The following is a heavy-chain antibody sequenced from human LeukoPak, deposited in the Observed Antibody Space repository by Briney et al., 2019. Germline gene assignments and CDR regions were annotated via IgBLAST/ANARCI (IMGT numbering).Heavy chain of an antibody. CDR1: GFTFSSYS. Sequence: GGSLRLSCAASGFTFSSYSMNWVRQAPGKGLEWVSSTSSISSNIYYADSVKGRFTISRDNAKNSLYLQMNSLRAEDTAVYYCARTPGGLYSSLDYWGQGTLVTVSS. V-gene: IGHV3-21*01. CDR2: TSSISSNI. D-gene: IGHD5-18*01. CDR3: ARTPGGLYSSLDY. J-gene: IGHJ4*02.